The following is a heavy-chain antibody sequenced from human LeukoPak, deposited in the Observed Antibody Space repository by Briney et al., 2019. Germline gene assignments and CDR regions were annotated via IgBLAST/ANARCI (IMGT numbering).Heavy chain of an antibody. CDR1: GYSISSGYY. D-gene: IGHD3-10*01. CDR3: VLMVRGVITGGGDAFDI. CDR2: IYHSGST. V-gene: IGHV4-38-2*02. J-gene: IGHJ3*02. Sequence: SKTLSLTCTVSGYSISSGYYWGWIRQPPGKGLEWIVSIYHSGSTYYNPSLKSRVTISVDTSKNQFSLKLSSVTAADTAVYYCVLMVRGVITGGGDAFDIWGQGTMVTVSS.